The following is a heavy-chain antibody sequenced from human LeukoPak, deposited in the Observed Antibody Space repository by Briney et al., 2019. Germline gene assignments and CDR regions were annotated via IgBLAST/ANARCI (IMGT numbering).Heavy chain of an antibody. V-gene: IGHV1-2*06. D-gene: IGHD2-8*01. CDR3: ARSAEHCNNGVCFTDYYMDV. J-gene: IGHJ6*03. Sequence: ASVKVSCKASGYTFSGSYIHWARQAPGQGLEWMGRINPNSGDTNYAQNFQGRVTMTRDTSITTAYMELSSLTSADTAVYFCARSAEHCNNGVCFTDYYMDVWGKGTTVTVSS. CDR2: INPNSGDT. CDR1: GYTFSGSY.